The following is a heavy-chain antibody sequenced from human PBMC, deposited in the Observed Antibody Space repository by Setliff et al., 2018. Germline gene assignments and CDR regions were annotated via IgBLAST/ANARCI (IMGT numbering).Heavy chain of an antibody. CDR2: IYYSGST. D-gene: IGHD5-12*01. CDR3: AAGLGYSGYDATKGSGWYFDY. J-gene: IGHJ4*02. CDR1: GGSISSHY. V-gene: IGHV4-59*08. Sequence: PSETLSLTCTVSGGSISSHYWSWIRQPPGKGLEWIGSIYYSGSTNYNPSLKSRVTISVDTSKNQVSLKLSSVTAADTAVYYCAAGLGYSGYDATKGSGWYFDYWGQGTLVTVSS.